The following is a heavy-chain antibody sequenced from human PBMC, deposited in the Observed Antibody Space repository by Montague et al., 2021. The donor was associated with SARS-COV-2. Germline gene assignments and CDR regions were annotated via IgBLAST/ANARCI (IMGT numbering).Heavy chain of an antibody. J-gene: IGHJ6*02. CDR3: ARRTYDILTGYDYGMDV. V-gene: IGHV2-70*11. CDR1: GFSLSTSGMC. Sequence: PALVKPTQTLTLTCTFSGFSLSTSGMCVSWIRRPPGKALEWLARIDWDDDKYYSTSLKTRLTVSKDTSKNQVVLTMTNMDPVDTATYYCARRTYDILTGYDYGMDVWDQGTTVTVSS. D-gene: IGHD3-9*01. CDR2: IDWDDDK.